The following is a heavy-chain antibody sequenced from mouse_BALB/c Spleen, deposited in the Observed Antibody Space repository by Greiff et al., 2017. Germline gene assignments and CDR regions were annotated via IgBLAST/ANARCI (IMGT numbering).Heavy chain of an antibody. V-gene: IGHV5-6-3*01. J-gene: IGHJ4*01. CDR3: AREDDGYRRRNAMDY. CDR2: INSNGGST. CDR1: GFTFSSYG. D-gene: IGHD2-3*01. Sequence: EVKLVESGGGLVQPGGSLKLSCAASGFTFSSYGMSWVRQTPDKRLELVATINSNGGSTYYPDSVKGRFTISRDNAKNTLYLQMSSLKSEDTAMYYCAREDDGYRRRNAMDYWGQGTSVTVSS.